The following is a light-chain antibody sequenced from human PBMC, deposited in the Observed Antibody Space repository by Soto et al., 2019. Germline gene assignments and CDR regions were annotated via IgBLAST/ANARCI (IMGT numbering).Light chain of an antibody. CDR2: GAS. J-gene: IGKJ4*01. CDR3: QQYGNSKLT. Sequence: EIVLTQSPGTLSLSPGERATLSCRASQSVSSNYLAWYQQKPGQAPRLLIYGASSRATGIPDRFSGSGSGTDFTLTISRLEPEDFAVYYCQQYGNSKLTFGGGTKVEIK. V-gene: IGKV3-20*01. CDR1: QSVSSNY.